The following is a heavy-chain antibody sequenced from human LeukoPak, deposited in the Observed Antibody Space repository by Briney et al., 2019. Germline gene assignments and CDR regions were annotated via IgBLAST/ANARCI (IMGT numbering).Heavy chain of an antibody. CDR3: ARDSEGYCSGGSCSDAFDI. Sequence: GGSLRLSCAASGFTFSSYAMHWVRQAPGKWLEWVAVISYDGSNKYYADSVKGRFTISRDNSKNTLYLQMNSLRAEDTAVYYCARDSEGYCSGGSCSDAFDIWGQGTMVTVSS. CDR2: ISYDGSNK. V-gene: IGHV3-30*04. CDR1: GFTFSSYA. J-gene: IGHJ3*02. D-gene: IGHD2-15*01.